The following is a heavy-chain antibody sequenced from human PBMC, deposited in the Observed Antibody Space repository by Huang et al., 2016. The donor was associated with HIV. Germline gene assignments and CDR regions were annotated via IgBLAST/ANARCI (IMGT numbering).Heavy chain of an antibody. J-gene: IGHJ4*02. V-gene: IGHV3-30*18. CDR2: ISYDGREK. Sequence: QVQLVESGGGVVQPGRSLRLSCAASGFPFSTYGMHWVRQAPGEGLECVTVISYDGREKYYADSVKGRFTSSRNNSNNTLYLQMNSLRADDTAVYYCVKDQGHTFMVRYHFDFWGQGTLVTVSS. CDR1: GFPFSTYG. D-gene: IGHD3-10*01. CDR3: VKDQGHTFMVRYHFDF.